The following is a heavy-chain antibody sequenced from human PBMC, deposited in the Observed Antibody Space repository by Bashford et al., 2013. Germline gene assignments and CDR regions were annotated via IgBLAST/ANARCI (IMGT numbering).Heavy chain of an antibody. CDR3: ARGSSGQGLHD. D-gene: IGHD5-12*01. Sequence: SETLSLTCSVSGGSISNSFWTWIRQPAGQGLEWIGRVHSGGDTNYNPSLKGRVAMSVDASKNQFSLKLFSVTSADTAVYYCARGSSGQGLHDWSQGTLVTVSS. J-gene: IGHJ4*02. V-gene: IGHV4-4*07. CDR1: GGSISNSF. CDR2: VHSGGDT.